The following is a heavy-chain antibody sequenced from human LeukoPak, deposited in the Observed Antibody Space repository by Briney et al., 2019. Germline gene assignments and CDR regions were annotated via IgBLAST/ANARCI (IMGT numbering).Heavy chain of an antibody. CDR3: ARERGIVGAPVQNYYYYMDV. CDR1: GGTFSSYA. J-gene: IGHJ6*03. D-gene: IGHD1-26*01. V-gene: IGHV1-69*06. CDR2: IIPIFGTA. Sequence: WASVKVSCKASGGTFSSYAISWVRQAPGQGLEWMGGIIPIFGTANYAQKFQGRVTITADKSTSTAYMELSSLRSEDTAVYYCARERGIVGAPVQNYYYYMDVWGKGTTVTVSS.